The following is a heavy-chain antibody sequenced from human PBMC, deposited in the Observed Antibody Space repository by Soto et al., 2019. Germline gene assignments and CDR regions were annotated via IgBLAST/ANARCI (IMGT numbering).Heavy chain of an antibody. D-gene: IGHD3-22*01. CDR3: ASVDYYYDSIGYYYFCFDY. J-gene: IGHJ4*02. Sequence: SVKVSCKASGGTFSSYAISWVRQAPGQGLEWMGGIIPIFGTANYAQKFQGRVTITADESTSTAYMELSSLRSEDTAVYYCASVDYYYDSIGYYYFCFDYWGQGTLVTVSS. CDR2: IIPIFGTA. V-gene: IGHV1-69*13. CDR1: GGTFSSYA.